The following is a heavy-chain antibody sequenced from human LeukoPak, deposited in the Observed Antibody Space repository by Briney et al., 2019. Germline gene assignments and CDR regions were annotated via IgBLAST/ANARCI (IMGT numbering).Heavy chain of an antibody. CDR3: AREQPRRYYYDSSGYLYY. Sequence: ASVKVSCKASGGTFSSYAISWVRQAPGQGLEWMGRIIPILGIANYAQKFQGRVAITADKSTSTAYMELSSLRSEDTAVYYCAREQPRRYYYDSSGYLYYWGQGTLVTVSS. D-gene: IGHD3-22*01. CDR1: GGTFSSYA. CDR2: IIPILGIA. J-gene: IGHJ4*02. V-gene: IGHV1-69*04.